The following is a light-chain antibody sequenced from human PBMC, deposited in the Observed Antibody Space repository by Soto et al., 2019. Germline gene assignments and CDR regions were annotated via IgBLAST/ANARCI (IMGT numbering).Light chain of an antibody. CDR3: QQRNFWPLS. V-gene: IGKV3-11*01. CDR1: QSIGSY. CDR2: DAS. J-gene: IGKJ3*01. Sequence: EIVLTQSPATLSLSPGDRATLSCRASQSIGSYLAWYQQKPGQAPRLLIYDASNRATGIPARFSGSGSETEFTLTIDSLEPEDSAVYYCQQRNFWPLSFGPGTRVEIE.